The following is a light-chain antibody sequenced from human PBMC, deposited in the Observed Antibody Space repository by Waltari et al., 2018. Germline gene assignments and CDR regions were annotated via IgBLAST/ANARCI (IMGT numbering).Light chain of an antibody. V-gene: IGKV3-20*01. J-gene: IGKJ3*01. CDR2: GAS. CDR3: QQYGSSGVT. Sequence: DIVLTQSPATLSLSPGERATLSCRASQTVETSLAWYHQMPGQPPRLLIYGASNRATGIPDRFSGSGSGTDFTLTISRLEPEDFAVYYCQQYGSSGVTFGPGTKVHIK. CDR1: QTVETS.